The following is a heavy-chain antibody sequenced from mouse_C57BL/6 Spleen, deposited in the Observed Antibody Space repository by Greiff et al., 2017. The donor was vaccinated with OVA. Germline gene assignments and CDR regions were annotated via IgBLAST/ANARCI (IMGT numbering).Heavy chain of an antibody. Sequence: QVQLKQPGAELVKPGASVKLSCKASGYTFTSYWMHWVKQRPGQGLEWIGMIHPNSGSTNYNEKFKSKATLTVDKSSSTAYMQLSSLTSEDSAVYYCARGSYYGSSYIYWGQGTLVTVSA. CDR1: GYTFTSYW. J-gene: IGHJ3*01. D-gene: IGHD1-1*01. CDR2: IHPNSGST. CDR3: ARGSYYGSSYIY. V-gene: IGHV1-64*01.